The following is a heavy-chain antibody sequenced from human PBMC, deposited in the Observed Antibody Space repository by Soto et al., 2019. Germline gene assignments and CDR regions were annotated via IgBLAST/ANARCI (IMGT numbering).Heavy chain of an antibody. Sequence: SETLSLTCAVYGGSFSGYYWSWIRQPPGKGLEWIGEINHSGSTNYNPSLKSRVTISVDTSKNQFSLKLSSVTAADTAVYYCARGLQGAFDYWGQGTLVTVSS. CDR2: INHSGST. V-gene: IGHV4-34*01. D-gene: IGHD1-1*01. J-gene: IGHJ4*02. CDR1: GGSFSGYY. CDR3: ARGLQGAFDY.